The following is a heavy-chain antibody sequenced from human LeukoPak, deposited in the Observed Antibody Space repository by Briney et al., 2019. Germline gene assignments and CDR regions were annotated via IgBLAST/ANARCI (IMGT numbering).Heavy chain of an antibody. CDR1: GFTFSSYA. CDR3: AKALMGYGSSDFDY. CDR2: ISGSGGGT. J-gene: IGHJ4*02. D-gene: IGHD3-10*01. Sequence: GGSLRLSCAASGFTFSSYAMSWVRQAPGKGLEWVSAISGSGGGTYYADSVKGRFTISRDNSKNTLYLQMNSLRAEDTAVYYCAKALMGYGSSDFDYWGQGTLVTVSS. V-gene: IGHV3-23*01.